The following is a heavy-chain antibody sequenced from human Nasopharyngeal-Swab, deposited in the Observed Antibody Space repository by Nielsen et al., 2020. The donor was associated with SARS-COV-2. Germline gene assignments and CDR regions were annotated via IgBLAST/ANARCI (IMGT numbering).Heavy chain of an antibody. CDR1: GLGFSNYE. D-gene: IGHD5-12*01. J-gene: IGHJ3*02. CDR3: AREVPYSGHDDAFDI. CDR2: ISTTTATI. V-gene: IGHV3-48*03. Sequence: GESLKISCAASGLGFSNYEMNWVRQAPGKGLEWISYISTTTATIYYADSVEGRFTISRDNAKNSLYLQMNSLRAEDTAVYYCAREVPYSGHDDAFDIWGQGTMVTVSA.